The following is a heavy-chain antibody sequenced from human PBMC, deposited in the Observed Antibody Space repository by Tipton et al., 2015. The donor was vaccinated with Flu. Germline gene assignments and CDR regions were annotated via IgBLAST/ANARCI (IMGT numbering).Heavy chain of an antibody. CDR1: GGSISSYY. V-gene: IGHV4-59*01. Sequence: TLSLTCTVSGGSISSYYWSWIRQPPGKGLEWIGYIYYSGSTNYNPSLKSRVTISVDTSKNQFSLKLSSVTAADPAVYYCARDGGSYYFVDAFDLWGQGTMVTVSS. D-gene: IGHD1-26*01. CDR2: IYYSGST. J-gene: IGHJ3*01. CDR3: ARDGGSYYFVDAFDL.